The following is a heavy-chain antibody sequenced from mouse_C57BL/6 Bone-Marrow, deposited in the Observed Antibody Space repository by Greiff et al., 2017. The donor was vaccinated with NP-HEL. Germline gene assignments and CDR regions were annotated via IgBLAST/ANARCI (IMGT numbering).Heavy chain of an antibody. CDR2: ISDGGSYT. V-gene: IGHV5-4*03. CDR3: ARSYDGPLEWFAY. CDR1: GFTFSSYA. Sequence: EVKLMESGGGLVKPGGSLKLSCAASGFTFSSYAMSWVRQTPEKRLEWVATISDGGSYTYYPDNVKGRFTISRDNAKNNLYLQMSHLKSEDTAMYYCARSYDGPLEWFAYWGQGTLVTVSA. D-gene: IGHD2-3*01. J-gene: IGHJ3*01.